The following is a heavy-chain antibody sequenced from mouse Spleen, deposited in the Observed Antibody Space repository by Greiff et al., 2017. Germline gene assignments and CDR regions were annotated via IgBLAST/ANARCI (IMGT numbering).Heavy chain of an antibody. CDR1: GFSLTSYG. J-gene: IGHJ4*01. CDR3: ASGTSYYGYDEGAMDY. D-gene: IGHD2-9*01. Sequence: VQLQQSGPGLVAPSQSLSITCTVSGFSLTSYGVDWVRQSPGKGLEWLGVIWGGGSTNYNSALKSRLSISKDNSKSQVFLKMNSLQTDDTAMYYCASGTSYYGYDEGAMDYWGQGTSVTVSS. V-gene: IGHV2-6*01. CDR2: IWGGGST.